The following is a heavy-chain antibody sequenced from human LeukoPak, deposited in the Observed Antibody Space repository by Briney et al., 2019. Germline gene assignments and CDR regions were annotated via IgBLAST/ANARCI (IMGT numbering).Heavy chain of an antibody. CDR2: ISSSATYI. CDR3: ARILVVPAANYYYSYGMDV. Sequence: GRSLRLSCAVSGFTFSDYNMNWVRQAPGKGLEWVSSISSSATYIYYADSVKGRFTISRDNAKTSLSLQMNSLRAEDTAVYYCARILVVPAANYYYSYGMDVWGQGTTVTVSS. J-gene: IGHJ6*02. V-gene: IGHV3-21*06. D-gene: IGHD2-2*01. CDR1: GFTFSDYN.